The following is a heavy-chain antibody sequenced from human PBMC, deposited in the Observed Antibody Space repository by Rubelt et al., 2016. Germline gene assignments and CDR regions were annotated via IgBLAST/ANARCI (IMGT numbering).Heavy chain of an antibody. CDR3: ARPLDY. V-gene: IGHV4-39*01. Sequence: GLEWIGGIYYSGSTYYNPSLKSRVTISVDTSKNQFSLKLSSVTAADTAVYYCARPLDYWGQGTLVTVSS. J-gene: IGHJ4*02. CDR2: IYYSGST.